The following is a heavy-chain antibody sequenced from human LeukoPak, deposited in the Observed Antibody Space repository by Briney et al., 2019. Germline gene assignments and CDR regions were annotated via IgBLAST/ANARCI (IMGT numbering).Heavy chain of an antibody. J-gene: IGHJ4*02. CDR2: IGGRDDRT. V-gene: IGHV3-23*01. CDR3: AKDPNPFYDFWSGYK. D-gene: IGHD3-3*01. Sequence: GGSLRLSCAASGCTFTGHTMTWLRQAPGKGLEWVSIIGGRDDRTYYADSVKGRFTISRDNSKNILYLQMNSLRAEDTAVYYCAKDPNPFYDFWSGYKWRQGTLVTVSS. CDR1: GCTFTGHT.